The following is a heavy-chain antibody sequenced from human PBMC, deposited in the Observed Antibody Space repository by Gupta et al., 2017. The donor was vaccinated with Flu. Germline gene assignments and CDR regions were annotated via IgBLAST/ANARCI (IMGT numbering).Heavy chain of an antibody. J-gene: IGHJ5*02. D-gene: IGHD3-9*01. CDR3: ALDSQTGWTPTGGFDP. V-gene: IGHV1-69*01. Sequence: SWVRQAPGQGLEWVGGILPMFGAANYPQKFQGRVTISADESTSTAYMELSSLRSEDTAVYYCALDSQTGWTPTGGFDPWGQGTLVTVSS. CDR2: ILPMFGAA.